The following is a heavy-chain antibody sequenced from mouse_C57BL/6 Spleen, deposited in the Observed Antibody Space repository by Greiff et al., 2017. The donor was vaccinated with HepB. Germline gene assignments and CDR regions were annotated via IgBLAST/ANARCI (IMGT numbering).Heavy chain of an antibody. D-gene: IGHD2-2*01. CDR1: GYAFSSSW. CDR2: IYPGDGDT. Sequence: VQLQQSGPELVKPGASVKISCKASGYAFSSSWMNWVKQRPGKGLEWIGRIYPGDGDTNYNGKFKGKATLTADKSSSTAYMQLSSLTSEDSAVYFCASLYGYDAGYAMDYWGQGTSVTVSS. CDR3: ASLYGYDAGYAMDY. J-gene: IGHJ4*01. V-gene: IGHV1-82*01.